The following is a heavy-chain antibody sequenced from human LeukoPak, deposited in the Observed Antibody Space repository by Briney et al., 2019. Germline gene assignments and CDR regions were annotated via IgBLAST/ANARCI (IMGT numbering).Heavy chain of an antibody. CDR2: IYYNGNT. J-gene: IGHJ4*02. CDR1: DGSINSYY. V-gene: IGHV4-59*08. CDR3: ARLAYCGGDCPDY. Sequence: SETLSLTCSVSDGSINSYYWNWIRRPPGKGLEWIGYIYYNGNTNYSPSLKSRVTISVDTSKNQFSLKLSSVTAADTAVYYCARLAYCGGDCPDYWGQGTLVTVSS. D-gene: IGHD2-21*02.